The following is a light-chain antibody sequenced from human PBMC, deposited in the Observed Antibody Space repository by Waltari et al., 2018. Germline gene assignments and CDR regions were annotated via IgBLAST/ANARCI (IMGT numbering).Light chain of an antibody. CDR1: QSVSRHY. CDR2: GAS. CDR3: QQYGSSPRT. J-gene: IGKJ1*01. V-gene: IGKV3-20*01. Sequence: EIVLTQSPGTLSLSPGERANLPCRASQSVSRHYLAWYQQKPGQAPRLLIYGASSRATGIPDRFSGSGSGTDFTLTISRLEPEDFAVYYCQQYGSSPRTFGQGTKVEIK.